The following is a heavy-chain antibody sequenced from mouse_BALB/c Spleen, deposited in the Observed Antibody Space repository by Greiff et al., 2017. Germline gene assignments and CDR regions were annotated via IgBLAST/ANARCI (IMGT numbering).Heavy chain of an antibody. CDR2: IWSDGST. D-gene: IGHD2-4*01. CDR1: GFSLTSYG. V-gene: IGHV2-6-2*01. CDR3: ARHGWDYDGAYAMDY. Sequence: VKLVESGPDLVAPSQSLSITCTVSGFSLTSYGVHWVRQPPGKGLEWLVVIWSDGSTTYNSALKSRLSISKDNSKSQVFLKMNSLQTDDTAMYYCARHGWDYDGAYAMDYWSQGTSVTVSS. J-gene: IGHJ4*01.